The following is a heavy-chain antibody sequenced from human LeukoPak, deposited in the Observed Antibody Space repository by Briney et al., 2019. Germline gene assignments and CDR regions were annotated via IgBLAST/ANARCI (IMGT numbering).Heavy chain of an antibody. V-gene: IGHV3-21*01. CDR2: ISSSSSYI. Sequence: SGGSLRLSCAASGFTFSSYSMNWVRQAPGKGLEWVSSISSSSSYIYYADSVKGRFTISRDNAKNSLYLQMNSLRAEDTAVYYCARNYYYDSSGYYPLHDYWGQGTLVTVSS. J-gene: IGHJ4*02. CDR1: GFTFSSYS. CDR3: ARNYYYDSSGYYPLHDY. D-gene: IGHD3-22*01.